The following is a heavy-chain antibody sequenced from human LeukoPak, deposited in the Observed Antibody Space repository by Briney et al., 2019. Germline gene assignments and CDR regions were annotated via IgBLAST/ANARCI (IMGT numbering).Heavy chain of an antibody. Sequence: GASVKVSCKASGYTFTGYYMHWVRHAPGQGLEWMRWINPNSGGSNYAQKFQGRVTMTRDTSISTAYMELSRLRSDDTAVYYCARDAFTIAAAGPNWFDPWGQGTLVTVSS. D-gene: IGHD6-13*01. CDR2: INPNSGGS. CDR1: GYTFTGYY. V-gene: IGHV1-2*02. J-gene: IGHJ5*02. CDR3: ARDAFTIAAAGPNWFDP.